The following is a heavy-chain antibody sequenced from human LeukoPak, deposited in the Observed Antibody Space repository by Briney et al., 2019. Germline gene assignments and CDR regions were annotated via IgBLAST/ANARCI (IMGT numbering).Heavy chain of an antibody. J-gene: IGHJ4*02. D-gene: IGHD3-10*01. Sequence: ASVKVSCKASGYTFSGYYIHWVRQAPGQGLEWMGWINPNSGGTNYAQEFQGRVTMTRDRSISTAYMELTRLRSDDTALYYCARLDYDSGSFDYWGQGTLVTVSS. CDR1: GYTFSGYY. CDR2: INPNSGGT. CDR3: ARLDYDSGSFDY. V-gene: IGHV1-2*02.